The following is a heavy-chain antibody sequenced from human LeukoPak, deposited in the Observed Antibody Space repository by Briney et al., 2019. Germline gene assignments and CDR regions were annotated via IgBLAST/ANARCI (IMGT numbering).Heavy chain of an antibody. CDR1: GYTFSSYW. V-gene: IGHV5-51*01. CDR3: ARLAYCSNDVCYSNYYYSMDV. J-gene: IGHJ6*03. Sequence: HGESLKISCKGSGYTFSSYWIGWVRQMPGKGLEWMGIIYPDDSDTRYSPSFQGQVTISADKSISTAYLQWSSPKASDTAMYYCARLAYCSNDVCYSNYYYSMDVWGKGTTVTVSS. CDR2: IYPDDSDT. D-gene: IGHD2-8*01.